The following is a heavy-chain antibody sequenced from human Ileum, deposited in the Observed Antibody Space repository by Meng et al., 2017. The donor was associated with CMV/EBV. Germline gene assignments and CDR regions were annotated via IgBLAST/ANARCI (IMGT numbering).Heavy chain of an antibody. CDR3: ARGLTDDAFDI. D-gene: IGHD2-21*01. V-gene: IGHV1-69*02. CDR2: IIPITGMT. CDR1: GGAFSSYT. J-gene: IGHJ3*02. Sequence: SVKVSCKVSGGAFSSYTFSWLRQAPGQGLEWMGRIIPITGMTKYGQKFQGRVTITADKSTATAYMELVSLRSDDTAVYYCARGLTDDAFDIWGQGTMVTVSS.